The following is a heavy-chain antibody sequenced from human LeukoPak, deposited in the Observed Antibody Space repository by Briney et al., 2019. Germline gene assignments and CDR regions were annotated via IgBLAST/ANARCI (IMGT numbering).Heavy chain of an antibody. CDR1: GFTFSSYS. V-gene: IGHV3-48*01. Sequence: GGSLRLSCAASGFTFSSYSMNWVRQAQGKGLEWVSYISSSSSTIYYADSVKGRFTISRDNAKNSLYLQMNSHRAEDTAVYYCAITAPQGPAPLDYWGQGTLVTVSS. J-gene: IGHJ4*02. D-gene: IGHD2-2*01. CDR3: AITAPQGPAPLDY. CDR2: ISSSSSTI.